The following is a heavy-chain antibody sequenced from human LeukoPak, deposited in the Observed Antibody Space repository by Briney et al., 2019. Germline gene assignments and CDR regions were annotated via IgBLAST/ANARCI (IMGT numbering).Heavy chain of an antibody. J-gene: IGHJ4*02. CDR1: GYSLSDLS. CDR3: ATDRVYRSSGRSWGFFDY. Sequence: ASVKVSCKISGYSLSDLSIHWVREAPGAGLERMGGFDSENNKMVYSQKFQSRVTMTEDTSADTAYMDLTSLRSEDTAVYFCATDRVYRSSGRSWGFFDYWGQGTLVIVSS. D-gene: IGHD6-19*01. V-gene: IGHV1-24*01. CDR2: FDSENNKM.